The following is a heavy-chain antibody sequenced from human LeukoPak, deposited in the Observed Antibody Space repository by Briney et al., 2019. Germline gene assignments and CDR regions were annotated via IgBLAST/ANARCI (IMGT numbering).Heavy chain of an antibody. J-gene: IGHJ3*02. CDR2: IYYSGST. V-gene: IGHV4-38-2*02. Sequence: PSETLSLTCNVSPYSISTDSFWGWIRQPPGKGLEWIGSIYYSGSTYYNPSLKSRVTISIDTSKNQFSLKLSSVTAADTAVYYCARDLYSSRTNDAFVIWGQGTVVTVSS. CDR1: PYSISTDSF. D-gene: IGHD6-13*01. CDR3: ARDLYSSRTNDAFVI.